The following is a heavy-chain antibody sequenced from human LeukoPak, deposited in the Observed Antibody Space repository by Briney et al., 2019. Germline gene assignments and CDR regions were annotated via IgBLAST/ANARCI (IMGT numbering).Heavy chain of an antibody. CDR2: IIPIFGTA. D-gene: IGHD6-19*01. CDR3: ARDESPLGRWLVHGVY. Sequence: GASVKVSCKASGYSFTSYAISWVRQAPGQGLEWMGGIIPIFGTANYAQKFQGRVTITADESTSTAYMELSSLRSEDTAVYYCARDESPLGRWLVHGVYWGQGTLVTVSS. CDR1: GYSFTSYA. V-gene: IGHV1-69*13. J-gene: IGHJ4*02.